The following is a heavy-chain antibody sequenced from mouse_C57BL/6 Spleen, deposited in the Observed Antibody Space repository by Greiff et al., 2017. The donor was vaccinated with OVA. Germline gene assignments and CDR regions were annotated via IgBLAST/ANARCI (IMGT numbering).Heavy chain of an antibody. V-gene: IGHV1-42*01. CDR2: INPSTGGT. D-gene: IGHD2-1*01. Sequence: VQLQQSGPELVKPGASVKISCKASGYSFTGYYMNWVKQSPEKSLEWIGEINPSTGGTTYNQKFKAKATLTVDKSSSTAYMQLNSLTSEDSAVYYCARWFYYGNSHVAWFAYWGQGTLVTVSA. CDR1: GYSFTGYY. J-gene: IGHJ3*01. CDR3: ARWFYYGNSHVAWFAY.